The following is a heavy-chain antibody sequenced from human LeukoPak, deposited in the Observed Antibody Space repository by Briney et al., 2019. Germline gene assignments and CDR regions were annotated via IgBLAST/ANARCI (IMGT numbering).Heavy chain of an antibody. CDR1: GYTFTSYG. CDR3: ARDTITMVRAPPYGMDV. J-gene: IGHJ6*02. V-gene: IGHV1-18*01. CDR2: ISAYNGNT. Sequence: ASVKVSCKASGYTFTSYGISWVRQAPGQGLEWMGWISAYNGNTNYAQKLQGRVTMTTDTSTSTAHMELRSLRSDDTAVYYCARDTITMVRAPPYGMDVWGQGTTVTVSS. D-gene: IGHD3-10*01.